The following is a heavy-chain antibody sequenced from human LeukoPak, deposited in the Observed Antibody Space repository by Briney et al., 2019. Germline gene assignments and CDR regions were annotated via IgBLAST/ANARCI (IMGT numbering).Heavy chain of an antibody. CDR2: IKQDGSEK. V-gene: IGHV3-7*01. CDR3: ARANISLYGDYEDY. D-gene: IGHD4-17*01. CDR1: GFTFSSYW. J-gene: IGHJ4*02. Sequence: GGSLTLSCAASGFTFSSYWMSWVRQAPGKGLEWVANIKQDGSEKYYVDSVKGRFTISRDNAKNSLYLQMNSLRAEDTAVYYCARANISLYGDYEDYWGQGTLVTVSP.